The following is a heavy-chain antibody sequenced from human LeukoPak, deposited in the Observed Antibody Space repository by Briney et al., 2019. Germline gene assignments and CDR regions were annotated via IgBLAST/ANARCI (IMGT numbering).Heavy chain of an antibody. CDR3: ARDGGDSVSLGWGWFDP. Sequence: SETLSLTCTVSSYSISSGYYWGWIRQPPGKGLEWIGSIYHSGSTYYNPSLKSRVTMSADTSKNHFSLILSSVTAADTAVYYCARDGGDSVSLGWGWFDPWGQGTLVTVSS. D-gene: IGHD4-17*01. V-gene: IGHV4-38-2*02. J-gene: IGHJ5*02. CDR1: SYSISSGYY. CDR2: IYHSGST.